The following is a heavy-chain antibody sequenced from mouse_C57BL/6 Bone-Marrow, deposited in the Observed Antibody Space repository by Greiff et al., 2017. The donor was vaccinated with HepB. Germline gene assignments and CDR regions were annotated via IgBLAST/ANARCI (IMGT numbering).Heavy chain of an antibody. Sequence: VQLQQSVAELVRPGASVKLSCTASGFNIKNTYMHWVKQRPEQGLEWIGRIDPANGNTKYAPKFQGKATITADTSSNTAYLPLSSLTSEDTAIYYCASIITTVVATDDYWGQGTTLTVSS. CDR2: IDPANGNT. D-gene: IGHD1-1*01. J-gene: IGHJ2*01. V-gene: IGHV14-3*01. CDR3: ASIITTVVATDDY. CDR1: GFNIKNTY.